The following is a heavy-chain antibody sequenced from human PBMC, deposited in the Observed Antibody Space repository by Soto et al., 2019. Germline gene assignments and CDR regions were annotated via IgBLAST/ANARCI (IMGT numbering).Heavy chain of an antibody. J-gene: IGHJ3*02. CDR2: INPNSGGT. CDR3: ARDPHSGAFDI. D-gene: IGHD3-10*01. V-gene: IGHV1-2*04. Sequence: ASVKASSRASGYTFTGYYMHWVRQPPGQGLEWRGWINPNSGGTNYAQKFQGWVTMTRDTSISTAYMELSRLRSDDTAVYYCARDPHSGAFDIWGQGTMVTVSS. CDR1: GYTFTGYY.